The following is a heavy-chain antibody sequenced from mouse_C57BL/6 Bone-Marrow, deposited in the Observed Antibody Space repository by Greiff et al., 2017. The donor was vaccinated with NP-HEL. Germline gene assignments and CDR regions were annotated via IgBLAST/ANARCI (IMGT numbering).Heavy chain of an antibody. CDR2: IYPRSGNT. CDR3: AGLRRDYYAMDY. CDR1: GYTFTSYG. V-gene: IGHV1-81*01. Sequence: QVQLQQSGAELARPGASVKLSCKASGYTFTSYGISWVKQRTGQGLEWIGEIYPRSGNTYYNEKFKGKATLTADKSTSTAYMELRSLTSEDSAVYFCAGLRRDYYAMDYWGQGTSVTVSS. J-gene: IGHJ4*01. D-gene: IGHD2-12*01.